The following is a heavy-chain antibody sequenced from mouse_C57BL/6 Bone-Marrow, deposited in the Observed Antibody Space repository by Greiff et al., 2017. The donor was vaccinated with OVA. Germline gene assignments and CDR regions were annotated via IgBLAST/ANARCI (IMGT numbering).Heavy chain of an antibody. CDR3: ARRGLRAYFDY. J-gene: IGHJ2*01. D-gene: IGHD1-1*01. CDR2: IWSGGST. Sequence: VKLKESGPGLVQPSQSLSITCTVSGFSLTSYGVHWVRQSPGKGLEWLGVIWSGGSTDYNAAFISRLSISKDNSKSHVFLKMNSLQADDTAIYYCARRGLRAYFDYWGQGTTLTVSS. CDR1: GFSLTSYG. V-gene: IGHV2-2*01.